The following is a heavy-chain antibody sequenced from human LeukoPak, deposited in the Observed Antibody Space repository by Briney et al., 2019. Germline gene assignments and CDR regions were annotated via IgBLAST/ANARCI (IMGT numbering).Heavy chain of an antibody. CDR3: ARAGPGSGWYFDY. D-gene: IGHD6-19*01. V-gene: IGHV1-18*01. J-gene: IGHJ4*02. CDR2: TSPYNGNT. Sequence: GASVKVSCKASGYDFTSVCITWVRRAPGQGLEWMGWTSPYNGNTRYAQKFQGRVAMTTDTSTTTAYMELRGLRFNDTAVYYCARAGPGSGWYFDYWGQGTLVTVSS. CDR1: GYDFTSVC.